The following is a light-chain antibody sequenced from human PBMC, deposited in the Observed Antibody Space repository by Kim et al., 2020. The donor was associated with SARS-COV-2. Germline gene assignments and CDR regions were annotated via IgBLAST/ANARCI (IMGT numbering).Light chain of an antibody. Sequence: ASVGDGVTITCRASQDIANYLGWYQQKPGKVPKLLVYAASALKSGVPSRFSGRRSGTDFTLTISNLQPEDVATYYCQKYDSAPWTFGQGTKVDIK. CDR3: QKYDSAPWT. V-gene: IGKV1-27*01. J-gene: IGKJ1*01. CDR1: QDIANY. CDR2: AAS.